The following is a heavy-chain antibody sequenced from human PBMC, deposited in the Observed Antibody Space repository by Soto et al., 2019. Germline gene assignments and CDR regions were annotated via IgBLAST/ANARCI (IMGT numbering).Heavy chain of an antibody. CDR2: ISYDGSNK. V-gene: IGHV3-30-3*01. CDR3: ARDGRHDDFVGYYYGMDV. D-gene: IGHD1-1*01. J-gene: IGHJ6*02. CDR1: GFTFSSYA. Sequence: PGGSLRLSCAASGFTFSSYAMHWVRQAPGKGLEWVAVISYDGSNKYYADSVKGRFTISRDNSKNTLYLQMNSLRAEDTAVYYCARDGRHDDFVGYYYGMDVWGQGTTVTVSS.